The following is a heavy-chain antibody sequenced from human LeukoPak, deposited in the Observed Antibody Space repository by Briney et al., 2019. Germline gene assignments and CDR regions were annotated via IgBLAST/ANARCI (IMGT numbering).Heavy chain of an antibody. CDR2: ISGSGGST. V-gene: IGHV3-23*01. J-gene: IGHJ4*02. D-gene: IGHD3-10*01. Sequence: GGSLRLSCAASGFTFSNYAMSWVRQAPGKGLEWVSAISGSGGSTYYADSVKGRFTISRDNSKNTLYLQMNSLRAEDTAVYYCAKDPFYYYGSGSYTWGQGTLDTVSS. CDR3: AKDPFYYYGSGSYT. CDR1: GFTFSNYA.